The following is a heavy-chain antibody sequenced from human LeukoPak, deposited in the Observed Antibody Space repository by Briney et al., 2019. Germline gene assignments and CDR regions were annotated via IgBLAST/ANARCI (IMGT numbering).Heavy chain of an antibody. Sequence: ASVKVSCKASGYTFTGYYMHWVRQAPGQGLEWMGWINPNSGGTNYAQKFQGRVTMTRDTSISTAYMELSGLRSDDTAVYYCARVDGYSSSFFDYWGQGTLVTVSS. V-gene: IGHV1-2*02. CDR2: INPNSGGT. D-gene: IGHD6-13*01. CDR3: ARVDGYSSSFFDY. J-gene: IGHJ4*02. CDR1: GYTFTGYY.